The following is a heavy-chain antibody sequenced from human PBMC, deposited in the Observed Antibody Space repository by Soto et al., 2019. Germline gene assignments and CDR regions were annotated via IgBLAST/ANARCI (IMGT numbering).Heavy chain of an antibody. CDR2: IFWDDDK. CDR1: GFSLSTSGVG. D-gene: IGHD3-16*01. CDR3: AHRDYDSYRRSFDY. V-gene: IGHV2-5*02. J-gene: IGHJ4*02. Sequence: QITLKESGPTLVKPTQTLTLTCTFSGFSLSTSGVGVGWIRQPPGKALEWLALIFWDDDKRYSPSLKIRLTITKDTSKKQVVLTMTNMDPVDTATYYCAHRDYDSYRRSFDYWGQGTLVTVSS.